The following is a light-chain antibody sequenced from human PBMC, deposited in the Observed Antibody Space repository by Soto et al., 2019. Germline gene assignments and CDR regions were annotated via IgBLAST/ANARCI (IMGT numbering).Light chain of an antibody. Sequence: AIRMTQSPSSVSASTGDRVTITCRASQGISSYLAWYQQKPGKAPKLLIYKASTLKSGVPSRFSGSGSGTEFTLTISSLQPDDFATYYCQHYNSYSEAFGQGTKVDIK. CDR2: KAS. CDR1: QGISSY. J-gene: IGKJ1*01. V-gene: IGKV1-8*01. CDR3: QHYNSYSEA.